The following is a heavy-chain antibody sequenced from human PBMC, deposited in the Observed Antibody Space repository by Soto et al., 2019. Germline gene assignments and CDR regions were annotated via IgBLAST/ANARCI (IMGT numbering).Heavy chain of an antibody. CDR1: GFSLSTSGVG. CDR3: ANRRKYSNIWYAGFDY. V-gene: IGHV2-5*02. D-gene: IGHD6-13*01. Sequence: QITLKESGPPLVKPTQTLTLTCTFSGFSLSTSGVGVGWIRQPPGKALEWLALIYWDDDKRYSPSLKSRLTITKDTSKNKVVLTMTNMDPVDTGTYYCANRRKYSNIWYAGFDYWGQGTLGTGSS. CDR2: IYWDDDK. J-gene: IGHJ4*02.